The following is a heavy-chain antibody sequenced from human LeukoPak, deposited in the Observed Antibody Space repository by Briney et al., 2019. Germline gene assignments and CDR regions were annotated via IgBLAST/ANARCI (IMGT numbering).Heavy chain of an antibody. J-gene: IGHJ6*02. CDR1: GFTFDDYA. CDR2: ISWNSGSI. V-gene: IGHV3-9*01. CDR3: AKGTYYYDSSGYYPDYYYGMDV. D-gene: IGHD3-22*01. Sequence: PGRSLRLSCAASGFTFDDYAMHWVRQAPGKGLEWVSGISWNSGSICYADSVKGRFTISRDNAKNSLYLQMNSLRAEDTALYYCAKGTYYYDSSGYYPDYYYGMDVWGQGTTVTVSS.